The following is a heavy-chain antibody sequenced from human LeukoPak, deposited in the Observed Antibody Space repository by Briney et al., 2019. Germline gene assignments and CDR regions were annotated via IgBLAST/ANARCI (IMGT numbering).Heavy chain of an antibody. CDR1: GGSISSYY. V-gene: IGHV4-59*01. D-gene: IGHD3-22*01. Sequence: SETLSLTCTVSGGSISSYYWTWIRQPPGKGLEWIRYIYYSGNTNHNPSLKSRVTISVDTSKNQFSLKLSSVTAADTAVYYCASSDSSGYYDNWGQGTLVTVSS. J-gene: IGHJ4*02. CDR2: IYYSGNT. CDR3: ASSDSSGYYDN.